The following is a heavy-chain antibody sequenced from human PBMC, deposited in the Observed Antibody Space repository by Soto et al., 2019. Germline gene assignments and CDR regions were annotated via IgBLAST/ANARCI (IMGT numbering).Heavy chain of an antibody. CDR1: GYTFTSYG. CDR3: ATRSPAFDY. J-gene: IGHJ4*02. V-gene: IGHV1-18*01. Sequence: QVQLVQSGPEVKKPGASVKVSCNTSGYTFTSYGITWVRQAPGQGLEWMGWISTDKGNTKYAQKFQGRVTMTTDTSTSTAYMELRSLTSDDTAVYYCATRSPAFDYWGQGTLVTVSS. CDR2: ISTDKGNT.